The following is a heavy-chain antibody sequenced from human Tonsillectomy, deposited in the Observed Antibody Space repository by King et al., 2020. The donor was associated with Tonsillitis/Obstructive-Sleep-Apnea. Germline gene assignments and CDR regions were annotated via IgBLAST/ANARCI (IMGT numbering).Heavy chain of an antibody. D-gene: IGHD6-19*01. CDR2: IGTKANGGTT. J-gene: IGHJ4*02. Sequence: VQLVESGGGLVQPGRSLRLSGIAPGLTFGDYAMSWVGKPQGKGREGKGFIGTKANGGTTEYAASVKGRFTVSRDDSKSIAYLQMNSLKTEDTAVYYCARDWFSGWYGASGYWGQGTLVTVSS. CDR3: ARDWFSGWYGASGY. CDR1: GLTFGDYA. V-gene: IGHV3-49*04.